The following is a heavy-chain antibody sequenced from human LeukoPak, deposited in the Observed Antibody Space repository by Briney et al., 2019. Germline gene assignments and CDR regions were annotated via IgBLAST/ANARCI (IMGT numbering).Heavy chain of an antibody. CDR2: LSWNSGSV. CDR3: AKAKGSYGNLYYFALDA. V-gene: IGHV3-9*01. J-gene: IGHJ6*02. Sequence: GGSLRLSCAASGFTFDDYAMYWVRQAPGKGLEWVSGLSWNSGSVGYADSVKGRFTISRDNTKNSLYLQMDSLRPEDTALYYCAKAKGSYGNLYYFALDAWGQGTTVTVSS. D-gene: IGHD3-16*01. CDR1: GFTFDDYA.